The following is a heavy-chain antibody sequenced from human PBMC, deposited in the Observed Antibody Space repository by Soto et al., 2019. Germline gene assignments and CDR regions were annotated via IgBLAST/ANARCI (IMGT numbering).Heavy chain of an antibody. J-gene: IGHJ1*01. Sequence: QVQLVQSGAEVKKPGASVKVSCKASGYTFTSYGISWVRQAPGQGLEWMGWISAYNGNTNYAQKLQGRVTMTTDTSTSTAYMELRSLRSDDTAVYYCARSPLFWGGGDGGDPEYFQHWGQGTLVTVSS. D-gene: IGHD2-21*02. CDR2: ISAYNGNT. V-gene: IGHV1-18*01. CDR3: ARSPLFWGGGDGGDPEYFQH. CDR1: GYTFTSYG.